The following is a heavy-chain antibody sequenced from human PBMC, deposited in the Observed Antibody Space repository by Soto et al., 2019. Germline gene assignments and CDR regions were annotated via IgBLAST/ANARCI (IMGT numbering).Heavy chain of an antibody. Sequence: SETLSLTCAVYGGSFSGYYWSWIRQPPGKGLEWIGEINHSGSTNYNPPLKSRVTISVDTSKNQFSLKLSSVTAADTAVYYCASSGSPYDAFDIWGQGTMVTVSS. CDR3: ASSGSPYDAFDI. V-gene: IGHV4-34*01. CDR1: GGSFSGYY. CDR2: INHSGST. D-gene: IGHD1-26*01. J-gene: IGHJ3*02.